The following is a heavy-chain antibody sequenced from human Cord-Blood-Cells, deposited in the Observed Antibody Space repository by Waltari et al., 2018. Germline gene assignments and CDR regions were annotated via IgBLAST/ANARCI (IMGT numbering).Heavy chain of an antibody. CDR1: GGSISSSNW. CDR2: IYHSGGT. Sequence: QVQLQESGPGLVKPSGTLSLTCAVSGGSISSSNWWSWVRQHPGKGLEWIGEIYHSGGTNDNPSLKSRVTISVDKSKNQFSLKLSSVTAADTAVYYCAREGHYYDSSGYYAFDIWGQGTMVTVSS. CDR3: AREGHYYDSSGYYAFDI. D-gene: IGHD3-22*01. V-gene: IGHV4-4*02. J-gene: IGHJ3*02.